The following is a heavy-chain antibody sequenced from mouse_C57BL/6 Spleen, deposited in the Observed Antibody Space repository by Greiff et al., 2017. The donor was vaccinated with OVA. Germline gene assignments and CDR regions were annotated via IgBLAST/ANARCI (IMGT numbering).Heavy chain of an antibody. D-gene: IGHD1-1*01. CDR2: IDPENGDT. J-gene: IGHJ3*01. CDR3: TTDYYGTRFAY. CDR1: GFNIKDDY. V-gene: IGHV14-4*01. Sequence: EVQLVESGAELVRPGASVKLSCTASGFNIKDDYMHWVKQRPEQGLEWIGWIDPENGDTEYASKFQGKATITADTSSNTAYLQLSSLTAEDTAVYYCTTDYYGTRFAYWGQGTLVTVSA.